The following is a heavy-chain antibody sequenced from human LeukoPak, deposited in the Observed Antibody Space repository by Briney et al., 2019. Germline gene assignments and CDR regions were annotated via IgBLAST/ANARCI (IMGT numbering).Heavy chain of an antibody. Sequence: ASVKVSCKASGGTFSSYAISWVRQAPGQGLEWMGGIIPIFGIANYAQKFQGRVTMTRDTSTSTVYMELSSLRSEDTAVYYCARGRGDPFRTRTFDYWGQGTLVTVSS. D-gene: IGHD3-16*01. CDR3: ARGRGDPFRTRTFDY. CDR1: GGTFSSYA. J-gene: IGHJ4*02. CDR2: IIPIFGIA. V-gene: IGHV1-69*10.